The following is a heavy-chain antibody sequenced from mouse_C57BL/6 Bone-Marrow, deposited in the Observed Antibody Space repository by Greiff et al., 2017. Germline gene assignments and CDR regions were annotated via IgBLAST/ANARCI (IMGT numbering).Heavy chain of an antibody. CDR3: ARERGYYSNFFFDY. D-gene: IGHD2-5*01. Sequence: QVQLQQSGAELARPGASVKLSCKASGYTFTSYGISWVKQRTGQGLEWIGEIYPRSGNTYYNEKFKGKATLTADTSSSTAYMELRSLTSEDSAVYFCARERGYYSNFFFDYWGQGTTLTVSS. J-gene: IGHJ2*01. V-gene: IGHV1-81*01. CDR2: IYPRSGNT. CDR1: GYTFTSYG.